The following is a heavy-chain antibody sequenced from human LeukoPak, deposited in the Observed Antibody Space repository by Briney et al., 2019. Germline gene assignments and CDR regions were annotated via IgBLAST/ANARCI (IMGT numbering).Heavy chain of an antibody. CDR3: ARDLHSDIVVVPAALSALY. J-gene: IGHJ4*02. CDR1: GFIFTKYG. CDR2: ISGYNGDT. D-gene: IGHD2-2*01. V-gene: IGHV1-18*01. Sequence: ASVKGSCKASGFIFTKYGISWVRQAPGQGLEWVGWISGYNGDTNYAQKLQGRVTMTTDTSTSTAYMELRSLRSDDTAVYYCARDLHSDIVVVPAALSALYWGQGTLVTVSS.